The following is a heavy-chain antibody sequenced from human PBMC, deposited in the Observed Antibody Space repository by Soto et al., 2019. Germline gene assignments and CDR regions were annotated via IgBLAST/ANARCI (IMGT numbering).Heavy chain of an antibody. D-gene: IGHD4-4*01. CDR2: IYYSGST. CDR3: ARERSNYDYYYYYGMDV. CDR1: GGSISSGDYY. V-gene: IGHV4-30-4*01. J-gene: IGHJ6*02. Sequence: PSETLSLTGTVSGGSISSGDYYWSWIRQPPGKGLEWIGYIYYSGSTYYNPSLKSRVTISVDTSKNQFSLKLSSVTAADTAVYYCARERSNYDYYYYYGMDVWGQGTTVTVSS.